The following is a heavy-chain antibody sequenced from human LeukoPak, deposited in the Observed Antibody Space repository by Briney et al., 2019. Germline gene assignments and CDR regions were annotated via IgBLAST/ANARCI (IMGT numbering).Heavy chain of an antibody. CDR3: ARSSLWFGELNWFDP. Sequence: SRPVSHTCPRSGDAFRSYWSRWPRQTPGKGLERIADIYYSGSTNCNTYPKSRVTISLDASKHQFSLKLSSVTAADTAVYCCARSSLWFGELNWFDPWGQGTLVTVSS. V-gene: IGHV4-59*08. J-gene: IGHJ5*02. D-gene: IGHD3-10*01. CDR1: GDAFRSYW. CDR2: IYYSGST.